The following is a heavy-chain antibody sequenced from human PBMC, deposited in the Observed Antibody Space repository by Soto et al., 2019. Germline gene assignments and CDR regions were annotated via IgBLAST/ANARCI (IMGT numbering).Heavy chain of an antibody. CDR2: INHSGST. D-gene: IGHD2-2*02. J-gene: IGHJ6*02. V-gene: IGHV4-34*01. Sequence: QVQLQQWGAGLLKPSETLSLTCAVYGGSFSGYYWSWIRQPPGKGLEWIGEINHSGSTNYNPSLKSRVTISVDTSKNQFSLKLSSVTAADTAVYYCARGLENIPLWVCGQGTTVTVSS. CDR3: ARGLENIPLWV. CDR1: GGSFSGYY.